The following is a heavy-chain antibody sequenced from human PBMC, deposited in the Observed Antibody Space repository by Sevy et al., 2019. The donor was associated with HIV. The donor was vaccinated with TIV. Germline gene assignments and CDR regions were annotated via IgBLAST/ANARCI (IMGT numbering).Heavy chain of an antibody. Sequence: GGSLRLSCAASGFSISGYGMHWVRQAPGKGLLWVSLINGDGGSANYADSVKGRFIISRDNAKNTLYLQMNSLRAEDTAMYYCARAYAHYGDSIGFYYGMDVWGQGITVTVSS. J-gene: IGHJ6*02. CDR1: GFSISGYG. D-gene: IGHD4-17*01. CDR3: ARAYAHYGDSIGFYYGMDV. V-gene: IGHV3-74*01. CDR2: INGDGGSA.